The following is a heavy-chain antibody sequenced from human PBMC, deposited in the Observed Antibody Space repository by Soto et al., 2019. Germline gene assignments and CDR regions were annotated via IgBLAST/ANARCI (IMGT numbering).Heavy chain of an antibody. Sequence: ASVKVSCKASGGTFSSYAISWVRQAPGQGLEWMGGIIPIFGTANYAQKFQGRVTITADESTSTAYMELSSLRSEDTAVYYCARPTFTYYYGSGSYSDPLDYWGQGTLVTVS. CDR2: IIPIFGTA. D-gene: IGHD3-10*01. CDR3: ARPTFTYYYGSGSYSDPLDY. J-gene: IGHJ4*02. CDR1: GGTFSSYA. V-gene: IGHV1-69*13.